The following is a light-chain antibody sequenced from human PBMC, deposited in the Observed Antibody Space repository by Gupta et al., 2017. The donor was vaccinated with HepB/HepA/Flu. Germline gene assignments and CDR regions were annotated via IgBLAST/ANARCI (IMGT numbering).Light chain of an antibody. CDR3: QQYGSSPRT. V-gene: IGKV3-20*01. CDR1: QSVRSN. Sequence: EVVLMQSPATLSLSPGERATLSCRASQSVRSNLAWYQQKPGQAPSVLIYDASSRATGIPDRFSGSGSGTDFTLTITRLEAEDFAVYYCQQYGSSPRTFGQGTKVEIK. CDR2: DAS. J-gene: IGKJ1*01.